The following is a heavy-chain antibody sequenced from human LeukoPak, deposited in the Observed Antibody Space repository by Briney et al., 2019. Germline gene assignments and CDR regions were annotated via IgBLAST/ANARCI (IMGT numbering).Heavy chain of an antibody. CDR2: IYYSGGNT. V-gene: IGHV3-23*01. CDR1: GFMFSNFA. Sequence: GGSLRLSCAASGFMFSNFAMSWVRQAPGKGLEWVSTIYYSGGNTYSADSVKGRFTISRDNAKNTLYLQMNSLRAEDTAVYYCAKDQGQAVVPRRFDYWGQGTLVTSPQ. D-gene: IGHD2-2*01. CDR3: AKDQGQAVVPRRFDY. J-gene: IGHJ4*02.